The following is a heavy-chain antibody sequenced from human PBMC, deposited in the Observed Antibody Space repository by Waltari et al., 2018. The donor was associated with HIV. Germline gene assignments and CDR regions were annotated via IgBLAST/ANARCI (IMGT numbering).Heavy chain of an antibody. J-gene: IGHJ4*02. V-gene: IGHV1-2*02. D-gene: IGHD3-10*01. CDR3: ARGRSGSYHSCLGY. Sequence: QVQLVQSGAEVKKPGASVKVSCKASGYTFSAYYMHWVRQTPGKGLEWRGWFKPNRGGTNYAQKFEGRVTLTLDTSTTTAYMERSSLSSDDTAVYYCARGRSGSYHSCLGYCGQGTLVTVSS. CDR1: GYTFSAYY. CDR2: FKPNRGGT.